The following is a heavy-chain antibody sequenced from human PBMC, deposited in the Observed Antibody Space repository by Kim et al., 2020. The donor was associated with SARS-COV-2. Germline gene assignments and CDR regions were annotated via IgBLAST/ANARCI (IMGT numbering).Heavy chain of an antibody. CDR3: ARDCSGGSCMTYYYYGMDV. D-gene: IGHD2-15*01. V-gene: IGHV3-21*01. J-gene: IGHJ6*02. CDR2: ISSSSSYI. CDR1: GFTFSSYS. Sequence: GGSLRLSCAASGFTFSSYSMNWVRQAPGKGLEWVSSISSSSSYIYYADSVKGRFTISRDNAKNSLYLQMNSLRAEDTAVYYCARDCSGGSCMTYYYYGMDVWGQGTTVTVSS.